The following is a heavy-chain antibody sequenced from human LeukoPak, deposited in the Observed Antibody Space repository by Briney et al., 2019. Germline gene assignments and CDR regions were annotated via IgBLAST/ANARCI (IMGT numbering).Heavy chain of an antibody. CDR1: GFTFSDYW. Sequence: GGSLRLSCAASGFTFSDYWMTWVRKAPGKGLEWVAVISYDGSNKYYADSVKGRFTISRDNSKNTLYLQMNSLRAEDTAVYYCAKERTIRGYRGTNWFDPWGQGTLVTVSS. CDR3: AKERTIRGYRGTNWFDP. CDR2: ISYDGSNK. D-gene: IGHD5-18*01. V-gene: IGHV3-30*18. J-gene: IGHJ5*02.